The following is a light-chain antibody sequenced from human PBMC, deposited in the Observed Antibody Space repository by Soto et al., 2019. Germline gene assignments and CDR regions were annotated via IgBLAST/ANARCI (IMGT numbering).Light chain of an antibody. Sequence: QSALTQPPSASGSPGQSVTISCTGTSSDVGGYNYVSWYQHHPGKAPKLVIYEVTKRPSGVPDRFSGSKSGNTASLSVSGLQAEDEADYYCSSYAGRYSWVFGGGTKVTVL. V-gene: IGLV2-8*01. CDR2: EVT. J-gene: IGLJ3*02. CDR3: SSYAGRYSWV. CDR1: SSDVGGYNY.